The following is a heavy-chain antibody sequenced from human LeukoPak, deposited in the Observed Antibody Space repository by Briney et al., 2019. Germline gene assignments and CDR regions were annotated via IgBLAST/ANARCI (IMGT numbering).Heavy chain of an antibody. CDR3: ATVTLQWSVYFDY. CDR2: FDPEDGET. D-gene: IGHD2-15*01. V-gene: IGHV1-24*01. J-gene: IGHJ4*02. CDR1: GYTLTELS. Sequence: ASVNVSCKVSGYTLTELSMHWVRRAPGKGLEWMGGFDPEDGETIYAQKFQGRVTMTEDTSTDTAYMELSSLRSEDTAVYYCATVTLQWSVYFDYRGQGELSTVSS.